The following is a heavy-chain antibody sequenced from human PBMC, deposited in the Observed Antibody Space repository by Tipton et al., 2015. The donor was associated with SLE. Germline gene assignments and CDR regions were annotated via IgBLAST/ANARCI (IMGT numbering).Heavy chain of an antibody. CDR1: GGSFSGYY. D-gene: IGHD5-12*01. CDR3: ARGYSGYVLIYYMDV. J-gene: IGHJ6*03. CDR2: INHSGST. V-gene: IGHV4-34*01. Sequence: TLSLTCAVYGGSFSGYYWSWIRQPPGKGLEWIGEINHSGSTNYNPSLKSRVTISVDTSKNQFSLKLSSVTAADTAVYYCARGYSGYVLIYYMDVWGKGTTVTVSS.